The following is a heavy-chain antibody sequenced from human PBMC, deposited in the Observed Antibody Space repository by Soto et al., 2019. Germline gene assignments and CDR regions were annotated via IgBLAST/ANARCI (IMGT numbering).Heavy chain of an antibody. Sequence: QVQLQESGPGLVKPSGTLSLTCAVSGGSISSSNCWSWFRQPPGKGLEWIGEIYHSGSTNYNPSLKSRVTISVDKSKNQFSLKLSSVTAADTAVYYCARAEDYYDSSGLFDYWGQGTLVTVSS. CDR2: IYHSGST. CDR3: ARAEDYYDSSGLFDY. CDR1: GGSISSSNC. D-gene: IGHD3-22*01. V-gene: IGHV4-4*02. J-gene: IGHJ4*02.